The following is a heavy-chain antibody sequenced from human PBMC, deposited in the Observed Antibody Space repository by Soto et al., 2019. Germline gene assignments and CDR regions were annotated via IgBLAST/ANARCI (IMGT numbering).Heavy chain of an antibody. CDR3: ARGYSSSGDAFDI. D-gene: IGHD6-6*01. CDR2: IYSGGST. Sequence: GGSLRLSCAASGFTVSSNYMSWVRQAPGKGLEWVSVIYSGGSTYYADSVKGRFTISRDDSKNTLYLQMNSLRAEDTAVYYCARGYSSSGDAFDIWGQGTMVTVSS. J-gene: IGHJ3*02. CDR1: GFTVSSNY. V-gene: IGHV3-53*01.